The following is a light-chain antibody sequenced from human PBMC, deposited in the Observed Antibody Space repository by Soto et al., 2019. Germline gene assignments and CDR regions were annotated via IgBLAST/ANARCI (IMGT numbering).Light chain of an antibody. V-gene: IGKV3-15*01. Sequence: EIVMTQSPATLSVSPGERAILSCRASQSVSDNLAWYQQKPGQAPRLLIYGASTRATGIPARFSGSGSGTEFTLTISSLQSEDFAVYYCQQYNNWPLTFGGGTKVEIK. CDR1: QSVSDN. CDR3: QQYNNWPLT. J-gene: IGKJ4*01. CDR2: GAS.